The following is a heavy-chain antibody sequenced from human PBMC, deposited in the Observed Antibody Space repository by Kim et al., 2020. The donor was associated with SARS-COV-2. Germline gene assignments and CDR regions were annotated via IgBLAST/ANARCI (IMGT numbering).Heavy chain of an antibody. Sequence: TNYNPSLKSRVTISVDTSKSQFSLNLDSVTDADTAVYYCARSSAAGARFDAWGRGMLVIVSS. CDR2: T. D-gene: IGHD6-19*01. V-gene: IGHV4-59*01. J-gene: IGHJ5*02. CDR3: ARSSAAGARFDA.